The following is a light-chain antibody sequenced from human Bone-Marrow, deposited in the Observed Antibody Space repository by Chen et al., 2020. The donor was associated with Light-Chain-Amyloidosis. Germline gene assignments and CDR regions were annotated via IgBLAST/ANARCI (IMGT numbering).Light chain of an antibody. CDR1: SGSLATNY. Sequence: NFLLTQPPSLADSPRKTVIISCPLCSGSLATNYVQWYQQRPGSSPTTVIYEDDQRPSGVPDRFSGSIDRSSNSASLTSSGLKTEDEADYYCQSYQGSSQGVFGGGTKLTVL. J-gene: IGLJ3*02. V-gene: IGLV6-57*01. CDR3: QSYQGSSQGV. CDR2: EDD.